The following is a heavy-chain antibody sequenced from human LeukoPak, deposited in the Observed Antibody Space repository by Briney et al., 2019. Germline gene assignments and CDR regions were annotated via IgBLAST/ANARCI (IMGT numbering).Heavy chain of an antibody. Sequence: ASVKFSCKASGYTFTGYYMHWVRQAPGQGLEWMGWINPNSGGTNYAQKFQGRVTMTRDTSISTAYMELSRLRSDDTAVYYCARSRITMIVVVGRYFDYWGQGTMVTVSS. J-gene: IGHJ4*02. V-gene: IGHV1-2*02. CDR3: ARSRITMIVVVGRYFDY. CDR2: INPNSGGT. CDR1: GYTFTGYY. D-gene: IGHD3-22*01.